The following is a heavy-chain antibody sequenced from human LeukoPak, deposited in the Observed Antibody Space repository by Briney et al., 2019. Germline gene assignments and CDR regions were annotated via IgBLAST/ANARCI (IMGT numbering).Heavy chain of an antibody. J-gene: IGHJ3*02. Sequence: GGSLRLSCAASGFSFSSYAVSWVRQAPGKGLEWVSVISGSGGSTYYADSVKGRFTISRDNSKNTLYLQMNSLRAEDTAVYYCAKDPAYYYDSSGRGLAFDIWGQGTMVTVSS. D-gene: IGHD3-22*01. V-gene: IGHV3-23*01. CDR1: GFSFSSYA. CDR3: AKDPAYYYDSSGRGLAFDI. CDR2: ISGSGGST.